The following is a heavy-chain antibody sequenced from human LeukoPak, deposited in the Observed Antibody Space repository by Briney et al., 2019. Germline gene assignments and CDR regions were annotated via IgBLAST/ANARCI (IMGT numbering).Heavy chain of an antibody. CDR3: ARHERAVNWFDP. D-gene: IGHD1-1*01. Sequence: PSETLSLTCTVSGGSISSYYWSWIRQPPGKGLEWIGYIYYSGSTNYNPSLKSRVTISVDTSKNQFSLKLSSVTAADTAVYYCARHERAVNWFDPWGQGTLVTVSS. V-gene: IGHV4-59*01. J-gene: IGHJ5*02. CDR2: IYYSGST. CDR1: GGSISSYY.